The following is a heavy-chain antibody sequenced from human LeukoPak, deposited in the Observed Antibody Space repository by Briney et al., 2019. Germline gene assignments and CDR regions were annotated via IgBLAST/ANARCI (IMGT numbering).Heavy chain of an antibody. CDR2: IRYDGSNK. V-gene: IGHV3-30*02. CDR1: GFTFSSYG. Sequence: GGSLRLSCAASGFTFSSYGMHWVRQAPGKGLEWVAFIRYDGSNKYYADSVKGRFTISRDNSKNTLYLQMNSLRAEDTAVYYCAKDKGDSYGRYYFDYWGQGTLVTVSS. CDR3: AKDKGDSYGRYYFDY. J-gene: IGHJ4*02. D-gene: IGHD5-18*01.